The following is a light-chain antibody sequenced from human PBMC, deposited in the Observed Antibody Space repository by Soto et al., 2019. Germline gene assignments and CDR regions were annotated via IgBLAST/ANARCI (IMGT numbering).Light chain of an antibody. CDR2: GAS. CDR1: QNLSRN. CDR3: QQYDNWPHT. J-gene: IGKJ2*01. V-gene: IGKV3-15*01. Sequence: EMVMTQSPATLSVSPGERATLSCRASQNLSRNLAWYQQQPGQAPRLLIYGASTRATGIPARFSGSGSGTDFTLTISSLQSEDFAVSYCQQYDNWPHTFGQGTKMEI.